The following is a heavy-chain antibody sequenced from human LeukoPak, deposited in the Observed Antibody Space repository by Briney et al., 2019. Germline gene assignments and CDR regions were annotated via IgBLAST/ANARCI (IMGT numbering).Heavy chain of an antibody. CDR2: INPNSGGT. CDR3: ARGYVVFSSPYRFEL. CDR1: GYTFTGYY. J-gene: IGHJ5*02. Sequence: ASVKVSCKASGYTFTGYYMHWVRQAPGQGLEWMGWINPNSGGTNYAQKFQGRVTMTRDTSISTAYMELSSLRSDDTAVYYCARGYVVFSSPYRFELWGQGTLVTVFS. D-gene: IGHD6-19*01. V-gene: IGHV1-2*02.